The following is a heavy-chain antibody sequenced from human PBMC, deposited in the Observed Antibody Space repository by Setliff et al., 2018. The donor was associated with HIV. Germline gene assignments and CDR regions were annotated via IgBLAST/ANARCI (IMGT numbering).Heavy chain of an antibody. V-gene: IGHV1-69*10. D-gene: IGHD1-26*01. CDR3: ARHPRGGSYLSGEYYYNGMDV. CDR2: IIPILGIA. J-gene: IGHJ6*02. Sequence: GASVKVSCKASGGTFSSYAISWVRQAPGQGLEWMGGIIPILGIANYAQKFQGRVTITADKSTSTAYMELSSLRSEDTAVYYCARHPRGGSYLSGEYYYNGMDVWGQGTTVTVSS. CDR1: GGTFSSYA.